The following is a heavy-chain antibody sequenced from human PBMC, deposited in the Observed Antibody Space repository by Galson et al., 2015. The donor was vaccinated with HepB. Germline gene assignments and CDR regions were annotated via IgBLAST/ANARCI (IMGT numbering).Heavy chain of an antibody. V-gene: IGHV1-8*01. CDR1: GYTFTRYD. J-gene: IGHJ5*02. CDR2: MNPNSGNT. D-gene: IGHD6-19*01. Sequence: SVKVSCKASGYTFTRYDINWVRQATGQGLEWMGWMNPNSGNTGYAQKFQGRVTMTRNTSISTAYMELSSLRSEDTAVYYCARVRRRVAVAGTGWFDPWGQGTLVTVSS. CDR3: ARVRRRVAVAGTGWFDP.